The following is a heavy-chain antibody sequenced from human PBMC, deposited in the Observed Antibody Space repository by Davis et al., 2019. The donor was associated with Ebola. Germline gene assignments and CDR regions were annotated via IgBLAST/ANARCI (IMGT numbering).Heavy chain of an antibody. D-gene: IGHD1-1*01. CDR2: INHNGIT. CDR1: GGSFSGYY. J-gene: IGHJ6*02. V-gene: IGHV4-34*01. CDR3: ARGLFWSGMDV. Sequence: SETLSLTCAVYGGSFSGYYWSWIHQPPGKGLEWIGEINHNGITNYNPSLKSRVTISVDGSKNQFSLKLSSMTAADTGVYYCARGLFWSGMDVWGQGTTVTVSS.